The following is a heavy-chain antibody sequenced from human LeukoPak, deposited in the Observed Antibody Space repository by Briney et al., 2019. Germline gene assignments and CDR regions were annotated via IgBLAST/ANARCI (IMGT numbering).Heavy chain of an antibody. CDR3: ARGNYYDILTGIDY. V-gene: IGHV3-30-3*01. J-gene: IGHJ4*02. Sequence: TGGSLRLSCAASGFTFSSYAMHWVRQAPGKGLVWVAVISYDGSNKYYADSVKGRFTISRDNSKNTLYLQMNSLSAEDTAVYYCARGNYYDILTGIDYWGQGTLVTVSS. D-gene: IGHD3-9*01. CDR1: GFTFSSYA. CDR2: ISYDGSNK.